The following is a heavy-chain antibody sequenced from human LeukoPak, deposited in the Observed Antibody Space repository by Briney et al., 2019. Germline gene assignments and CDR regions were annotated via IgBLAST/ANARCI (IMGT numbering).Heavy chain of an antibody. V-gene: IGHV3-23*01. J-gene: IGHJ4*02. CDR3: AKGPYCGGDCYTALDY. CDR1: GFTVSDNY. D-gene: IGHD2-21*02. Sequence: GGSLRLSCAASGFTVSDNYMGWVRQAPGKGLEWVSAISGSGGSTYYADSVKGRFTISRDNSKNTLYLQMNSLRAEDTAVYYCAKGPYCGGDCYTALDYWGQGTLVTVSS. CDR2: ISGSGGST.